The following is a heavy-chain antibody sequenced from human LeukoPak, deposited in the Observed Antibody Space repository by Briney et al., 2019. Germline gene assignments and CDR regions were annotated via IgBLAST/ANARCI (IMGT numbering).Heavy chain of an antibody. Sequence: GGPLRLPCTVSGFTFSDYYMSGIRQAPGKGREWFSYISSSSSTIYYADSVKGRFTISRDNAKNSLCLQMNSLGTEDTAVYYCARDHDSSVRGFDYWGQGTLVTVSS. J-gene: IGHJ4*02. CDR2: ISSSSSTI. V-gene: IGHV3-11*04. CDR3: ARDHDSSVRGFDY. CDR1: GFTFSDYY. D-gene: IGHD3-22*01.